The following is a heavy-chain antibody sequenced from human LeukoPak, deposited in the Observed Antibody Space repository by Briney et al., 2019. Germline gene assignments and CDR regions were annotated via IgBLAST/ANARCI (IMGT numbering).Heavy chain of an antibody. Sequence: GGSLRLSCAPSGFTFSNYDFNWVRQTPGKGLEWLSTISAGGGHTYYADSVRGRFTISRDNSKNTLSLQMNSLRAEDTAVYYCVRMVSGDYWGQGTLVTVSS. D-gene: IGHD2-8*01. V-gene: IGHV3-23*01. CDR1: GFTFSNYD. J-gene: IGHJ4*02. CDR3: VRMVSGDY. CDR2: ISAGGGHT.